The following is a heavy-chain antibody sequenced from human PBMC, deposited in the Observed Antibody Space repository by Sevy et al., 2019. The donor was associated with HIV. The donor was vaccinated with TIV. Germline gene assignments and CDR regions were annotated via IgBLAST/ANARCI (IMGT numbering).Heavy chain of an antibody. CDR2: ITSDGSGT. V-gene: IGHV3-74*01. CDR3: ARDTAKGYCSGGSCFIDY. J-gene: IGHJ4*02. D-gene: IGHD2-15*01. CDR1: GFTFSSYW. Sequence: GGSLRLSCAASGFTFSSYWMHWVRQAPGKGLVWVSRITSDGSGTSYADSVKGRFTISRDNAKNTLYLQMNSLRAEDTAVYYCARDTAKGYCSGGSCFIDYWGQGTLVTVSS.